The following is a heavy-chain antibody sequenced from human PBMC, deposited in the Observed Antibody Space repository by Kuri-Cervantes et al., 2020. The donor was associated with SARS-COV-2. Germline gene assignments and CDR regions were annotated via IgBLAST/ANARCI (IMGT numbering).Heavy chain of an antibody. V-gene: IGHV4-4*02. J-gene: IGHJ4*02. CDR3: ARSGEDYPFDY. CDR1: GGSISSSNW. D-gene: IGHD3-10*01. CDR2: IYHSGST. Sequence: SETLSLTCAVSGGSISSSNWWSWVRQPPGKGLEWIWEIYHSGSTNYNPSLKSRVTISVDKSKNQFSLELRSVTAADTAVYYCARSGEDYPFDYWGQGTLVTVSS.